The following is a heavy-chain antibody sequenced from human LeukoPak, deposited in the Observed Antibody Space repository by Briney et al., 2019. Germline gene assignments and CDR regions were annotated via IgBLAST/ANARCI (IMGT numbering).Heavy chain of an antibody. CDR1: GGSISSGTYY. V-gene: IGHV4-39*01. J-gene: IGHJ5*01. CDR3: ARRVGTWSVNWFDS. CDR2: FYYGGSYSGST. Sequence: SETLSLTCTVSGGSISSGTYYWGWFRRPPGKGLEWIGSFYYGGSYSGSTFYNPSLKSRVTVSVDTSKNQFSLKVTSVTAADTAVYDCARRVGTWSVNWFDSWGQGTLVAVSS. D-gene: IGHD1-14*01.